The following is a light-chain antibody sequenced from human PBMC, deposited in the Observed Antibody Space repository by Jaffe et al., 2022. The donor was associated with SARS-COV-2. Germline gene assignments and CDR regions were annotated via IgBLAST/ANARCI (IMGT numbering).Light chain of an antibody. Sequence: DIQMTQSPSSLSASVGDRVTLTCQASQDISNHLNWFQQQPGKAPKLLIYDASSLQTGVPSRFSGSGSGTDFTLTITNLQPEDIATFYCQQFHNLPLTFGGGTKVEI. CDR1: QDISNH. J-gene: IGKJ4*01. CDR3: QQFHNLPLT. V-gene: IGKV1-33*01. CDR2: DAS.